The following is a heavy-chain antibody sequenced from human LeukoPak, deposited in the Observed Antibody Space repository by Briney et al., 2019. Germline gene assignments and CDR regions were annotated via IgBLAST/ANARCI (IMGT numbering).Heavy chain of an antibody. CDR3: ATIGDRRTGELYRIDY. Sequence: PGGSLSINCAASGFTFSNYAMHWVRQAPGKGLEWVAVVSYDGSNKYYADSVKGRFTISRDNSKNTLYPQMNSLRAEDAAIYYCATIGDRRTGELYRIDYWGQGTLVTVSS. J-gene: IGHJ4*02. CDR1: GFTFSNYA. D-gene: IGHD1-26*01. CDR2: VSYDGSNK. V-gene: IGHV3-30-3*01.